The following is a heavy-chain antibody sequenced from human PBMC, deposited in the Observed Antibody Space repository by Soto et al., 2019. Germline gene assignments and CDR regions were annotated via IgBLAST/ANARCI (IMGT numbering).Heavy chain of an antibody. CDR3: ARAYSTGYFDY. V-gene: IGHV1-69*01. J-gene: IGHJ4*02. CDR2: IIPRFDTP. D-gene: IGHD2-21*01. CDR1: GGTFSNYY. Sequence: QVQLVQSGAEVKKPGSSMKVSCKTSGGTFSNYYISWVRQAPGQGLEWMGDIIPRFDTPKYAQKFQGRVTITGDETTSAAYMELSSLRAEDTGEYYCARAYSTGYFDYWGQGTLSTVSS.